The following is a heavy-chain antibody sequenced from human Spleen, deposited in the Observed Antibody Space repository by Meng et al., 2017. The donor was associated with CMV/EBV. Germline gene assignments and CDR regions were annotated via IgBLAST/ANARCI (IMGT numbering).Heavy chain of an antibody. Sequence: GESLKISCAASGFPVSDNYMTLVRQAPGKGLEWVSVLYIAGTYYADSVRGRFSISRDNSKNTVYLQMNSLRAEDTAVYYCVREVVTGYYLDHWGQGTLVTVSS. CDR3: VREVVTGYYLDH. CDR1: GFPVSDNY. D-gene: IGHD2-21*02. J-gene: IGHJ4*02. V-gene: IGHV3-53*01. CDR2: LYIAGT.